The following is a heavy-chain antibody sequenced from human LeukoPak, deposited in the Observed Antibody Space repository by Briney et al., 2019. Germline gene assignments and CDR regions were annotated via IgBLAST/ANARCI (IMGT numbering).Heavy chain of an antibody. Sequence: GESLKISCKGSGYSFTSYWIGWVRQMPGKGLEWWEIFSPGDSDTRYSPSFQGQVTISADESISTAYLQWSRLKDSDTAVYYCARVDRIVRVTTQGEFDHWGQGTLVAVSS. CDR2: FSPGDSDT. CDR3: ARVDRIVRVTTQGEFDH. D-gene: IGHD1-26*01. J-gene: IGHJ4*02. V-gene: IGHV5-51*01. CDR1: GYSFTSYW.